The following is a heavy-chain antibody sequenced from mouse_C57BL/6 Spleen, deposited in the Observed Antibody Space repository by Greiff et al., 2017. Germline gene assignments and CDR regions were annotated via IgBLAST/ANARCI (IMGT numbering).Heavy chain of an antibody. D-gene: IGHD2-4*01. Sequence: LVESGAELVRPGTSVKVSCKASGYAFTNYLIEWVKQRPGQGLEWIGLINPGSGGTNYNEKFKGKATLTADKSSSTAYMQLSSLTSEDSAVYFCARGDDYDGYFDYWGQGTTLTVSS. CDR2: INPGSGGT. V-gene: IGHV1-54*01. CDR3: ARGDDYDGYFDY. J-gene: IGHJ2*01. CDR1: GYAFTNYL.